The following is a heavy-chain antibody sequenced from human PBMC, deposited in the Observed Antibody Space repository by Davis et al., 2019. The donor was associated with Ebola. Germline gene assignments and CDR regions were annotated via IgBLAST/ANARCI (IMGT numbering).Heavy chain of an antibody. J-gene: IGHJ5*02. Sequence: PSETLSLTCTVSGDSMTNYYWSWLRQPPGKGLEWIGDVDQSGSTNYNPSFKGRVTISIDTSTKQFSLNLKSVTAADTAVYFCARDNVPALGARGIDPWGQGTLVTVSS. CDR1: GDSMTNYY. CDR2: VDQSGST. CDR3: ARDNVPALGARGIDP. D-gene: IGHD1-26*01. V-gene: IGHV4-59*01.